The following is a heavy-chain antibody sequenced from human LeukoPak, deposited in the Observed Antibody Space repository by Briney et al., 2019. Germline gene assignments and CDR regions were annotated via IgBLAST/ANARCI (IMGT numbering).Heavy chain of an antibody. CDR3: ARIYCSSTSCTEDPFDY. CDR1: GFTFSSYG. D-gene: IGHD2-2*01. J-gene: IGHJ4*02. V-gene: IGHV3-30*12. Sequence: GGSLRLSCAASGFTFSSYGMHWVRQAPGKGLEWVAVISYDGSNKYYADSVKGRFTISRDNAKNSLYLQMNSLRAEDTAVYYCARIYCSSTSCTEDPFDYWGQGTLVTVSS. CDR2: ISYDGSNK.